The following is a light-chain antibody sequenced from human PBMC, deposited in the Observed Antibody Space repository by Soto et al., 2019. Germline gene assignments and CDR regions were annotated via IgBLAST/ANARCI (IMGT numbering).Light chain of an antibody. CDR1: QSISSW. Sequence: DIQMTQSPSTLSASVGDRVTITCRASQSISSWLAWYQQKPGKAPKLLIYKASSLESGVPSRFSGSGSGTAFTPPISSLQPDDFATYYCQQYNSYPWTFGQGTKVEIK. CDR3: QQYNSYPWT. V-gene: IGKV1-5*03. CDR2: KAS. J-gene: IGKJ1*01.